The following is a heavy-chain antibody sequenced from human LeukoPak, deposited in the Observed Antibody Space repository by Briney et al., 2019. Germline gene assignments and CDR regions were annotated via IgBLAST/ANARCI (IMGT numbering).Heavy chain of an antibody. CDR3: ARDYGGYCSGGSCYSTEYFQH. D-gene: IGHD2-15*01. V-gene: IGHV4-59*01. Sequence: SETLSLTCTVSGGSISSYYWSWIRQPPGKGLEWIGYIYYSGSTNYNPSLKSRVTISVDTSKNQFSLKLSSVTAADTAVYYCARDYGGYCSGGSCYSTEYFQHWGQGTLVTVSS. CDR2: IYYSGST. CDR1: GGSISSYY. J-gene: IGHJ1*01.